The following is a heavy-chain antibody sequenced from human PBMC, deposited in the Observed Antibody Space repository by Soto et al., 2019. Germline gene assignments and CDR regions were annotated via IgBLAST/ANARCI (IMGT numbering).Heavy chain of an antibody. CDR3: ARDLTPYAFDI. V-gene: IGHV4-59*08. Sequence: QVQLQESGPGLVKPSETLSLTCTVSGGSISSYYWSWIRQPPGKGLEWIGYIYYSGSTNYNPSRKSRVTISVDTSKNQFSLKLSSVTAADTAVYYCARDLTPYAFDIWGQGTMVTVSS. J-gene: IGHJ3*02. D-gene: IGHD3-9*01. CDR2: IYYSGST. CDR1: GGSISSYY.